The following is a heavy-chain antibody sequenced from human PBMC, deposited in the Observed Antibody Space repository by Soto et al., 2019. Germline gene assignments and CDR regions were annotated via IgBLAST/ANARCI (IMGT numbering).Heavy chain of an antibody. J-gene: IGHJ4*02. CDR3: ARVALAAGTI. D-gene: IGHD6-13*01. Sequence: SETLSLTCTVSGGSISSGDYYWSWIRQPPGKGLEWIGYIYYSGSAYYNPSLKSRLTISIDTSKNQFSLKLSSVTAADTAVHYCARVALAAGTIWGQGTLVTVSS. V-gene: IGHV4-30-4*01. CDR2: IYYSGSA. CDR1: GGSISSGDYY.